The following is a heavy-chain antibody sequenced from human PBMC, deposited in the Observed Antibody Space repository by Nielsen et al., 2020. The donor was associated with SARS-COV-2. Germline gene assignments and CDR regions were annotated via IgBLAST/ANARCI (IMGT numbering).Heavy chain of an antibody. V-gene: IGHV3-30*03. CDR3: ARILVDTAMGPPDY. CDR1: GFTFSSYG. J-gene: IGHJ4*02. D-gene: IGHD5-18*01. CDR2: ISYDGSNK. Sequence: GGSLRLSCAASGFTFSSYGMHWVRQAPGKGLEWVAVISYDGSNKYYADSVKGRFTISRDNAKNSLYLQMNSMRAEDTAVYYCARILVDTAMGPPDYWGQGTLVTVSS.